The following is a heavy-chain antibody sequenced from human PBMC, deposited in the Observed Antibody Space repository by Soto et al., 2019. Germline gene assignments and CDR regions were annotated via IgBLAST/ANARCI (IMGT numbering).Heavy chain of an antibody. J-gene: IGHJ6*02. CDR1: GYPFTHYG. V-gene: IGHV1-18*01. Sequence: GASVKVSCKSSGYPFTHYGITWVRQAPGQGLERMGWISPYNGNTNYGQTLQGRVTLTTDTSTSTVYMELRSLRSDDTAVYYCARDQSFDRSYYYGIDVWGQGTTVTVSS. D-gene: IGHD3-10*01. CDR3: ARDQSFDRSYYYGIDV. CDR2: ISPYNGNT.